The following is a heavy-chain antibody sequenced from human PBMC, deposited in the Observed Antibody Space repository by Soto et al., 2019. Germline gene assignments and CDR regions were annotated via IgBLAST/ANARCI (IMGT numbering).Heavy chain of an antibody. CDR3: ARDLDRYCSVTSCHAMDV. Sequence: VHLQASGPGLVKPSGTVSLTCVVSGGSIRSTNWCVWVRQTPGKGLEWIGEVYQKGTSNYNPSLRGRATISGDRSMDQVSLRLNSVIDADTAVYYSARDLDRYCSVTSCHAMDVWGQGTPVTVSS. J-gene: IGHJ6*02. CDR1: GGSIRSTNW. CDR2: VYQKGTS. V-gene: IGHV4-4*02. D-gene: IGHD2-15*01.